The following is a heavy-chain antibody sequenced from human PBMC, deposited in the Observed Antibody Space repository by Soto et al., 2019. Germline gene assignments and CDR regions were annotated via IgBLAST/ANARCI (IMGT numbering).Heavy chain of an antibody. J-gene: IGHJ6*02. Sequence: QVQLVQSGAEEKKPGASVKVSCKASGYTFTSYAMHWVRQAPGQRLEWMGWINAGNGNTKYSQKFQGRVTITGDTSASTAYMELSSLRSEDTAVYYCARDRGAHSSGWSTYYYYGMDVWGQGTTVTVSS. V-gene: IGHV1-3*05. CDR2: INAGNGNT. CDR3: ARDRGAHSSGWSTYYYYGMDV. D-gene: IGHD6-19*01. CDR1: GYTFTSYA.